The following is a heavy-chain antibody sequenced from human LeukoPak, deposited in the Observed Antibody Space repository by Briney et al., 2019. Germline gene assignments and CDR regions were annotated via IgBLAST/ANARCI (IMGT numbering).Heavy chain of an antibody. CDR1: GGSISSYY. D-gene: IGHD3-3*01. V-gene: IGHV4-59*08. Sequence: PSETLSLTCTVSGGSISSYYWSWIRQPPGKGLEWIGYIYYSGSTNYNPSLKSRVTISVDTSKNQFSLKLSSVTAADTAVYYCARHLPDDFWSGSGYYFDYWGQGTLATVSS. CDR3: ARHLPDDFWSGSGYYFDY. CDR2: IYYSGST. J-gene: IGHJ4*02.